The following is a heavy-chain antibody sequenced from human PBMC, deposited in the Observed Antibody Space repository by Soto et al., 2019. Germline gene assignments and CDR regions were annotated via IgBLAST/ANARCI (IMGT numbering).Heavy chain of an antibody. Sequence: GGSLRLSCAASGFTFSSYAMSWVRQAPGKGLEWVSAISGSGGSTYYADSVKGRFTISRDNSKNTLYLQMNSLRAEDTAVYYCAKDRIFGVVIASYYYMDVWGKGTTVTVSS. D-gene: IGHD3-3*01. CDR1: GFTFSSYA. J-gene: IGHJ6*03. CDR3: AKDRIFGVVIASYYYMDV. V-gene: IGHV3-23*01. CDR2: ISGSGGST.